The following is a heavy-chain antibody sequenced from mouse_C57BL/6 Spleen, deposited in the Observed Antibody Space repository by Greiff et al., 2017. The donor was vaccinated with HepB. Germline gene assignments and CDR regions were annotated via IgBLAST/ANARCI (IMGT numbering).Heavy chain of an antibody. V-gene: IGHV1-55*01. Sequence: QVQLQQPGAELVKPGASVKMSCKASGYTFTSYWITWVKQRPGQGLEWIGDIYPGSGSTNYNEKFKSKATLTVDTSSSTAYMQLSSLTSEDSAVYYCASEDYGSIWFAYWGQGTLVTVSA. D-gene: IGHD1-1*01. CDR1: GYTFTSYW. J-gene: IGHJ3*01. CDR3: ASEDYGSIWFAY. CDR2: IYPGSGST.